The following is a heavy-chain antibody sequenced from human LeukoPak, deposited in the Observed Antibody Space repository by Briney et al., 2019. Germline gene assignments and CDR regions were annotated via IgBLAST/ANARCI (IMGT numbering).Heavy chain of an antibody. V-gene: IGHV4-59*13. CDR3: ARRDYYDSSGYLSDAFDI. CDR2: IYYSGST. D-gene: IGHD3-22*01. J-gene: IGHJ3*02. Sequence: SETLSLTCTVSGGSISSYYRSWIRQPPGKGLEWIGYIYYSGSTNYNPSLKSRVTISVDTSKNQFSLKLSSVTAADTAVYYCARRDYYDSSGYLSDAFDIWGQGTMVTVSS. CDR1: GGSISSYY.